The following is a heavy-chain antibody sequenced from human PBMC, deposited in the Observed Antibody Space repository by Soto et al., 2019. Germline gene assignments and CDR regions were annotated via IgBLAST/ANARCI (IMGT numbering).Heavy chain of an antibody. CDR1: GFTFSSYS. J-gene: IGHJ6*02. V-gene: IGHV3-48*01. CDR2: ISTSGSTI. Sequence: EVQLVESGGGLVQPGGSLRLSCAASGFTFSSYSINWVRQAPGKGLEWVSYISTSGSTIYYADSVKGRFTISRDNARNSVYLQVNSLRAGDTAVYYCAREGGMDVWGQGTTVTVSS. CDR3: AREGGMDV.